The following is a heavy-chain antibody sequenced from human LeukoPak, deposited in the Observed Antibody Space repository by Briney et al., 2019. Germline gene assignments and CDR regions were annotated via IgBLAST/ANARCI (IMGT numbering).Heavy chain of an antibody. Sequence: GGSLRLSCAASGFTCSSYAMSWVRQAPGKGLELVSAIRDSGSSTHYADSVKGRFTTSRDNSKNTLFLQMNSLRAEDTAIYYCAKYGPQDSGSSHFDYWGQGALVTVSS. CDR3: AKYGPQDSGSSHFDY. CDR1: GFTCSSYA. D-gene: IGHD1-26*01. CDR2: IRDSGSST. V-gene: IGHV3-23*01. J-gene: IGHJ4*02.